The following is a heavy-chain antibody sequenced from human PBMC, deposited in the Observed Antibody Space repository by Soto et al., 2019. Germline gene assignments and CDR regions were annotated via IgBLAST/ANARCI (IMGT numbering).Heavy chain of an antibody. V-gene: IGHV1-3*01. CDR2: INAGNGNT. Sequence: ASVKVSCKASGYTLTSYAMHWVRQAPGQRLEWMGWINAGNGNTKYSQKFQGRVTITRDTSASTAYMELSSLRSEDTAVYYCARGLGSAGWFDPWGQGTLVTVSS. J-gene: IGHJ5*02. CDR1: GYTLTSYA. D-gene: IGHD6-25*01. CDR3: ARGLGSAGWFDP.